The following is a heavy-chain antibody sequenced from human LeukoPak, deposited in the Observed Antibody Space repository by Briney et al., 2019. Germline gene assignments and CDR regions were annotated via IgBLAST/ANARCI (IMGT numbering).Heavy chain of an antibody. D-gene: IGHD6-19*01. V-gene: IGHV3-53*01. CDR2: IYSGGST. CDR1: GFTVSSSY. Sequence: GESLRLSCAASGFTVSSSYMSWVRQAPGKGLKWGSVIYSGGSTYYADSVKGRFTISRDNSKNTLYLQMNSLRAEDTAVYYCARRDSSGWYYLDYWGQGTLVTVSS. CDR3: ARRDSSGWYYLDY. J-gene: IGHJ4*02.